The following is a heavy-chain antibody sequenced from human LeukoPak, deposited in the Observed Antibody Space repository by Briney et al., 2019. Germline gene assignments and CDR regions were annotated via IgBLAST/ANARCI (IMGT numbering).Heavy chain of an antibody. Sequence: GGSLRLSCAASGFTFSTYAMSWVRQAPGQGLEWVSAITGSGGSTYYADSVKCRFTISRDNSKNTLYLQMNSLRAEDTAVYYCAKALVGATAHAFDIWGQGTMVTVSS. J-gene: IGHJ3*02. V-gene: IGHV3-23*01. CDR3: AKALVGATAHAFDI. D-gene: IGHD1-26*01. CDR1: GFTFSTYA. CDR2: ITGSGGST.